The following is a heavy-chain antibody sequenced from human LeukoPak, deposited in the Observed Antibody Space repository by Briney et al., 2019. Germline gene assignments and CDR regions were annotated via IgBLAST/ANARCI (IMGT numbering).Heavy chain of an antibody. D-gene: IGHD3-10*01. Sequence: SETLSLTCTVSGVSISSSNSYWGWIRQPPGKGLEWIGSIYYSGNTYYNASLKSQVSISIDTSKNQFSLRLTSVTAADTAVYYCARAAITMVRGVIYYYYYMDVWGKGTTVTVSS. CDR3: ARAAITMVRGVIYYYYYMDV. CDR2: IYYSGNT. CDR1: GVSISSSNSY. V-gene: IGHV4-39*01. J-gene: IGHJ6*03.